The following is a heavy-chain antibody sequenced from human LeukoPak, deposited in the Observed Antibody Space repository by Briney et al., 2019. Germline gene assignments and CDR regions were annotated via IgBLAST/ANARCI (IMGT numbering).Heavy chain of an antibody. CDR3: ARSLMGATGNY. CDR2: IKKDGSEK. CDR1: RFTFSSYW. J-gene: IGHJ4*02. V-gene: IGHV3-7*03. Sequence: GGSLRLSCAASRFTFSSYWMSWVRQAPGKGLEWVANIKKDGSEKYYVDYVKGRFTISRDNAKNSLYLQMNSLRAEDTAVYYCARSLMGATGNYWDQGTLVTVSS. D-gene: IGHD1-26*01.